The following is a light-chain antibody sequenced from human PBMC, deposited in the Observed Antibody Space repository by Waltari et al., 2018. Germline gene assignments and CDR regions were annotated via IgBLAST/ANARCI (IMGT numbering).Light chain of an antibody. J-gene: IGKJ1*01. CDR1: QSVSPW. CDR2: KVS. CDR3: QHFNGFPWT. V-gene: IGKV1-5*03. Sequence: DIQMTQSPSTLSASVGDRVTITCRASQSVSPWLAWYQQKPGKAPRLLIYKVSDLQSGVPSRFSGSGSGSGTEFTLTIASLQPDDFAIYYYQHFNGFPWTFGQGTKVEIK.